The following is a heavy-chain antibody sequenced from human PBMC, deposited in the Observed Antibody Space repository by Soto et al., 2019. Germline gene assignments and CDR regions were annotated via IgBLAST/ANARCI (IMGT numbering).Heavy chain of an antibody. D-gene: IGHD3-3*01. CDR3: ARMQNYDLWSGYWPHYYYYYGMDV. J-gene: IGHJ6*02. CDR2: MNPNSGNT. CDR1: GYTFTSYD. Sequence: RASVKVSCKASGYTFTSYDINWVRQATGQGLEWMGWMNPNSGNTGYAQKFQGRVTMTRNTSISTAYMELSSLRSEDTAVYYCARMQNYDLWSGYWPHYYYYYGMDVWGQGTTVTVSS. V-gene: IGHV1-8*01.